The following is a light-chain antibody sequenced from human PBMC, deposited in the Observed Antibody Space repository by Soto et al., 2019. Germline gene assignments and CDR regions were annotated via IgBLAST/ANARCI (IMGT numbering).Light chain of an antibody. CDR2: EVS. Sequence: QSALTQPASVSGSPGQSVAISCTGTSSDVGAYNYISWYQQHPGKAPKLLLSEVSNRPSGDSDRFPGSKSGNTASVAISGLQAEYGVEYYCTTLASSFGSVVGTG. J-gene: IGLJ1*01. CDR1: SSDVGAYNY. V-gene: IGLV2-14*01. CDR3: TTLASSFGSV.